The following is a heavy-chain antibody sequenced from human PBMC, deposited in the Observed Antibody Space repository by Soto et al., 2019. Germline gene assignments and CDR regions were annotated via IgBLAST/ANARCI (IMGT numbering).Heavy chain of an antibody. J-gene: IGHJ5*02. D-gene: IGHD2-2*02. CDR1: GFTFSSYA. CDR2: ISYDGSNK. Sequence: VGSLRLSCAASGFTFSSYAMHWVRQAPGKGLEWVAVISYDGSNKYYADSVKGRFTISRDNSKNTLYLQMNSLRAEDTAVYYCARAGYCSSTSCYTFDWFDPWGQGTLVTVSS. V-gene: IGHV3-30-3*01. CDR3: ARAGYCSSTSCYTFDWFDP.